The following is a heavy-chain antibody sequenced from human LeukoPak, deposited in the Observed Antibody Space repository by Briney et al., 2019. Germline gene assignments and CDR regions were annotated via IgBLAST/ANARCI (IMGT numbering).Heavy chain of an antibody. D-gene: IGHD6-13*01. J-gene: IGHJ5*02. CDR3: AHRPGQQLFDP. CDR1: GFSLSTSGVG. Sequence: SGPTLVNPTQTLTLTCTFSGFSLSTSGVGVGWIRQPPGKALEWLALIYWDDDKRYSPSLKSRLTITKDTSKNQVVLTMTNIDPVDTATYYCAHRPGQQLFDPWGQGTLVTVSS. V-gene: IGHV2-5*02. CDR2: IYWDDDK.